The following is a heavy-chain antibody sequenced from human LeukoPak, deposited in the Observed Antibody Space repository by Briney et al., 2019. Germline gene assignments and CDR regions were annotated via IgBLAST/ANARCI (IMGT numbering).Heavy chain of an antibody. CDR3: ANAYSSGWYYFDY. D-gene: IGHD6-19*01. Sequence: PGGSLRLSCAASGFTFRSYAMSWVRQAPGKGLEWVSVISGSDGSTYYADSVKGRFTISRDNSKNTLYLQMNSLRAEDTAVYYCANAYSSGWYYFDYWGQGTLVTVSS. CDR2: ISGSDGST. V-gene: IGHV3-23*01. J-gene: IGHJ4*02. CDR1: GFTFRSYA.